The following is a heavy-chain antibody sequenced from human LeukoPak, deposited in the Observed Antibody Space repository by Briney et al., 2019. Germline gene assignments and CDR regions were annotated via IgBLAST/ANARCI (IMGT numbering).Heavy chain of an antibody. CDR3: TMWSSMYWFDS. J-gene: IGHJ5*01. D-gene: IGHD3-10*02. CDR2: INQDGTQE. CDR1: GFTFSNYW. Sequence: GGSLRLSCAASGFTFSNYWMTWVRQAPGKGLEWVVNINQDGTQEYSVDSLKGRLTISRDNSKNTLYLQMNSLRAEDTAVYYCTMWSSMYWFDSWGQGTLVTVSS. V-gene: IGHV3-7*01.